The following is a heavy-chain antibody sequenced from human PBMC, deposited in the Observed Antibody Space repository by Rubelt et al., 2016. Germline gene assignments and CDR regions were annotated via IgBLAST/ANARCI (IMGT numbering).Heavy chain of an antibody. CDR3: ASKLYDYPYYFDC. D-gene: IGHD5-12*01. Sequence: QLQLQESGPGLVKPSETLSLTCTVSGGSISSGSHYWGWIRQPPGKGLEWIGEIYHSGSTNYIPSLKSRVTISVDKSKNQFSLRLRSVTAADTAVYYCASKLYDYPYYFDCWGQGTLVTVSS. CDR1: GGSISSGSHY. CDR2: IYHSGST. J-gene: IGHJ4*02. V-gene: IGHV4-39*07.